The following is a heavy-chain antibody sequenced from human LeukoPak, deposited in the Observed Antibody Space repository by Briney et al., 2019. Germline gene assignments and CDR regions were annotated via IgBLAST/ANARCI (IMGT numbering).Heavy chain of an antibody. D-gene: IGHD6-13*01. CDR3: ARGLSSSWYRIGY. J-gene: IGHJ4*02. V-gene: IGHV1-8*01. Sequence: GASVKVSCKASGYTFTSYDINWVRQATGQGLEWMGWMNPNSGNTGYAQKFQGRVTMTRNTSISTAYMELSSLRSEDTAGYYCARGLSSSWYRIGYWGQGTLVTVSS. CDR1: GYTFTSYD. CDR2: MNPNSGNT.